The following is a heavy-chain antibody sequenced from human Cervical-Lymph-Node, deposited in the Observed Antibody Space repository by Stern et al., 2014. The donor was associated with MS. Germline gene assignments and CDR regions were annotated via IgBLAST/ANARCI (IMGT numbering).Heavy chain of an antibody. CDR1: GFTFSSYW. CDR2: INSDGCST. Sequence: EVQLVESGGGLVQPGGSLRLSCAASGFTFSSYWMHWVRQAPGKGLVWVSRINSDGCSTSYVDSVKGRFTISRDNAKNTLYLQMNSLRAEDTAVYYCATRGYSSSLSGMDVWGQGTTVTVSS. CDR3: ATRGYSSSLSGMDV. V-gene: IGHV3-74*02. J-gene: IGHJ6*02. D-gene: IGHD6-13*01.